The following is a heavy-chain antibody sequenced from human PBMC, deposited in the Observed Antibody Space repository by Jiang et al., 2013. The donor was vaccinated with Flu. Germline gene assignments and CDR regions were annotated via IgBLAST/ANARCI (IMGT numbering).Heavy chain of an antibody. CDR2: ISAYNGNT. D-gene: IGHD3-3*01. J-gene: IGHJ5*02. Sequence: EVKKPGASVKVSCKASGYTFTSYGISWVRQAPGQGLEWMGWISAYNGNTNYAQKLQGRVTMTTDTSTRTAYMELRSLRSDDTAVYYCARVGYYDFWSGYYDYNWFDPWGQGTLVTVSS. CDR1: GYTFTSYG. CDR3: ARVGYYDFWSGYYDYNWFDP. V-gene: IGHV1-18*01.